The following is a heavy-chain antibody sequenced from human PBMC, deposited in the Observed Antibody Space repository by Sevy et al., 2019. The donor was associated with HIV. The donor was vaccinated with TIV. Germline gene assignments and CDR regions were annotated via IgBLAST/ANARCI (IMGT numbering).Heavy chain of an antibody. CDR3: ARSRGSSWANWFDL. J-gene: IGHJ5*02. Sequence: GGSLRLSCAASGFTFSSYAMHWVRQAPGKGLEWVAVISYDGSNKYYADSVKGRFTISRDNSKNTLYLQMNSLRAEDTALYYCARSRGSSWANWFDLWGQGTLVTVSS. V-gene: IGHV3-30-3*01. CDR1: GFTFSSYA. CDR2: ISYDGSNK. D-gene: IGHD6-13*01.